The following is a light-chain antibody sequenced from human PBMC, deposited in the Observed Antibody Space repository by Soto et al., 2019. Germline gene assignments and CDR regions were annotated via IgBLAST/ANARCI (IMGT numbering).Light chain of an antibody. CDR1: SSDVGGYNY. CDR2: DVS. CDR3: DSYTSGSSYV. J-gene: IGLJ1*01. V-gene: IGLV2-14*01. Sequence: QPLLTQPASVSGSPGQSITISCTGTSSDVGGYNYVSWYQQHPGKAPKLMIYDVSYRPSGVSDRFSGSKSGNTASLTISGLQSEDEADYYCDSYTSGSSYVFGTGTKVTVL.